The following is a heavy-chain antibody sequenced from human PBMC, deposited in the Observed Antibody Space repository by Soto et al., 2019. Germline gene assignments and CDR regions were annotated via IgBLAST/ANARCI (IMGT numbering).Heavy chain of an antibody. CDR3: ARPGIAAAGTFDY. Sequence: QVQLQQWGAGLLKPSETLSLTCAVYGGSFSGYYWSWIRQPPGKGLEWIGEINHSGSTNDNPSLKSRVTISVDTSKNQFSLKLSSVTAADTAVYYCARPGIAAAGTFDYWGQGTLVTVSS. CDR2: INHSGST. CDR1: GGSFSGYY. J-gene: IGHJ4*02. V-gene: IGHV4-34*01. D-gene: IGHD6-13*01.